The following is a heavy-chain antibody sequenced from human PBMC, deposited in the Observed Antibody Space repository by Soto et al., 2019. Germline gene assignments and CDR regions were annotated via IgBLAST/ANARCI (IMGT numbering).Heavy chain of an antibody. D-gene: IGHD2-15*01. CDR2: IYYSGST. V-gene: IGHV4-59*01. CDR3: ARGGGRDGYTS. CDR1: GGSIISYY. J-gene: IGHJ4*02. Sequence: SETLSLTCTVSGGSIISYYWSWIRQPPGKGLEWIGYIYYSGSTNYNPSLKSRVTISVDTSKNQFSLKLSSVTAADTAVYYCARGGGRDGYTSWGQGTLVTVSS.